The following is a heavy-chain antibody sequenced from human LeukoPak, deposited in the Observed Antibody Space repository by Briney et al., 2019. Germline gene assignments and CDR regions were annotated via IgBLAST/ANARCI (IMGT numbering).Heavy chain of an antibody. J-gene: IGHJ4*02. D-gene: IGHD3-9*01. V-gene: IGHV4-34*01. CDR2: INHSGST. Sequence: SETLSLTCAVYGGSFSGYYWSWIRQPPGKGLEWIGEINHSGSTNYNPSLKSRVTISVDTSKNQFSLKLSSVTAADTAVYYCARHSAYYDILTGYYDRYFDYWGQGTLVTVSS. CDR1: GGSFSGYY. CDR3: ARHSAYYDILTGYYDRYFDY.